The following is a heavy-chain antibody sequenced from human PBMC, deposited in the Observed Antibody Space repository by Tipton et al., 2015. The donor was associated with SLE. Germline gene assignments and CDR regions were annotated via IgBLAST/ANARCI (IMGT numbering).Heavy chain of an antibody. J-gene: IGHJ3*02. D-gene: IGHD3-9*01. Sequence: LSLTCAVYGGSFSGYYWSWIRQAPGQGLEWVSYISSSGSTIYYADSVKGRFTISRDNAKNSLYLQMNSLRAEDTAVYYCARTYDIEAFDIWGQGTMVTVFS. V-gene: IGHV3-11*01. CDR1: GGSFSGYY. CDR3: ARTYDIEAFDI. CDR2: ISSSGSTI.